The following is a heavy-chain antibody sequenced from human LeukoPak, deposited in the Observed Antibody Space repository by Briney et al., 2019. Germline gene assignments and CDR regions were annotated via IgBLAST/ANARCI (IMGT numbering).Heavy chain of an antibody. J-gene: IGHJ6*03. CDR2: IYSGGST. V-gene: IGHV3-53*05. D-gene: IGHD6-13*01. CDR3: ATNAAYSSSWYYYYYMDV. CDR1: GFTVSTYY. Sequence: GGSLRLSCAVSGFTVSTYYMSWVRQVPGKGLEWVSVIYSGGSTYYADSVKGRFTISRDNSKNTLYLQMNSLRAEDTAVYYCATNAAYSSSWYYYYYMDVWGKGTTVTISS.